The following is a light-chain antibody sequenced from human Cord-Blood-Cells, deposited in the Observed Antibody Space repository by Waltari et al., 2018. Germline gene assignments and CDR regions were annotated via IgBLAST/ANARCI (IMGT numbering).Light chain of an antibody. CDR2: KAS. CDR1: QSISSW. V-gene: IGKV1-5*03. J-gene: IGKJ1*01. CDR3: QQYNSYSRT. Sequence: DIQMTQSPSTLSASVGDRVTITCRARQSISSWLAWYQQKPGKAHKLLIYKASSLESGVPSRFSGSGSGTEFTLTISSLQPDDFATYYCQQYNSYSRTFGQGTKVEIK.